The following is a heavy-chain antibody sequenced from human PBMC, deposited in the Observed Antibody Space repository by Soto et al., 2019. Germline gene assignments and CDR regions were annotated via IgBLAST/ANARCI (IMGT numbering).Heavy chain of an antibody. CDR2: IIPIFGTA. CDR3: AGPPELTRIYYYYGMDV. Sequence: GASVKVSCTASARRFSSYAISWVRQAPGQGLEWMGGIIPIFGTANYAQKFQGRVTITADESTSTAYMELSSLRSEDTAVYYCAGPPELTRIYYYYGMDVWGQGTTVTVSS. CDR1: ARRFSSYA. J-gene: IGHJ6*02. V-gene: IGHV1-69*13. D-gene: IGHD1-7*01.